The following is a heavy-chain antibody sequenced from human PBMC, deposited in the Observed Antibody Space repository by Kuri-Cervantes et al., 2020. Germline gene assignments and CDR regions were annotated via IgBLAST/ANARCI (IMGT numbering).Heavy chain of an antibody. CDR2: ISGSGGST. J-gene: IGHJ4*02. CDR3: AKDLYYYGSGSYYGY. Sequence: GGSLRLSCAASGFTFSSYAMSWVRQAPGKGLERVSAISGSGGSTYYADSVKGRFTISRDNSKNTLYLQMNSLRAEDTAVYYCAKDLYYYGSGSYYGYWGQGTLVTVSS. D-gene: IGHD3-10*01. V-gene: IGHV3-23*01. CDR1: GFTFSSYA.